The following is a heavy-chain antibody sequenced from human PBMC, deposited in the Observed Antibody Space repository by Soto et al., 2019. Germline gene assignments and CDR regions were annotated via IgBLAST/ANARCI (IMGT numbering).Heavy chain of an antibody. CDR2: IIPIFGTA. D-gene: IGHD1-1*01. Sequence: SVKVSCKASGGTFSSYAISWVRQAPGQGLEWMGGIIPIFGTANYAQKFQGRVTITADESTSTAYMELSSLRSEDTAVYYCARDPRDRYNPLFDYWGQGTLVTVSS. CDR1: GGTFSSYA. CDR3: ARDPRDRYNPLFDY. V-gene: IGHV1-69*13. J-gene: IGHJ4*02.